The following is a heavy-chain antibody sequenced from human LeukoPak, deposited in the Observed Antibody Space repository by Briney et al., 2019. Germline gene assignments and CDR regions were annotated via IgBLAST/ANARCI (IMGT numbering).Heavy chain of an antibody. CDR3: ARGEVDIVLMVGFDY. D-gene: IGHD2-8*01. V-gene: IGHV4-30-2*01. Sequence: PSQTLSLTCTVSGGSISSGGYYWSWIRQPPGKGLEGIGYIYHSGSTYYNPSLKSRVTISVDRSKNQFSLKLSSVTAADTAVYYCARGEVDIVLMVGFDYWGQGTLVTVSS. CDR2: IYHSGST. CDR1: GGSISSGGYY. J-gene: IGHJ4*02.